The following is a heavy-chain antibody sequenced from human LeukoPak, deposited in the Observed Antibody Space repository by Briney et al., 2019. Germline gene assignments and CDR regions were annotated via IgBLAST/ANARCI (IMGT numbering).Heavy chain of an antibody. D-gene: IGHD3-22*01. Sequence: KPSETLSLTCTVSGGSINTYYLSWIRQPPGKGLEWIASISYTGSTRYHPSLKSRLTLSLDTSKNLFSLDLTSVTSADTAVYYCAGGVYYSALFLHTYSWGQGTLVAVSS. CDR2: ISYTGST. CDR3: AGGVYYSALFLHTYS. J-gene: IGHJ4*02. V-gene: IGHV4-59*01. CDR1: GGSINTYY.